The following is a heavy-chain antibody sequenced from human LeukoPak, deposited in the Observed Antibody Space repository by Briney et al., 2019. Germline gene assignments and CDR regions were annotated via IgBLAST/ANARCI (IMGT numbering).Heavy chain of an antibody. CDR1: GGSMSSYY. CDR3: ARYGLIRGFEY. V-gene: IGHV4-59*01. D-gene: IGHD3-16*01. Sequence: KPSETLSLTCTGSGGSMSSYYWSWIRQPPGKQLEWIGYIYYSGSTTYSPSLKSRVTISVDTSKNEFSLKLTSVTAADTAVYYCARYGLIRGFEYWGQGTLVTVSS. J-gene: IGHJ4*02. CDR2: IYYSGST.